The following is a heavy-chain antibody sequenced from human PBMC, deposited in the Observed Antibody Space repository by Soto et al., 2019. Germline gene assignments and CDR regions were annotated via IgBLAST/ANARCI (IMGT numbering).Heavy chain of an antibody. J-gene: IGHJ4*02. CDR2: TSGRGGST. V-gene: IGHV3-23*01. CDR1: GFTLSSYA. CDR3: AKDNLRKITSFGVAVDY. Sequence: GRSMRLSCAACGFTLSSYAMSWVRQAPGKGLEWVSATSGRGGSTYYAASVKGRFTISRDNSQNTLYLQMNSLRAEDPAVYYCAKDNLRKITSFGVAVDYWGQGTLVTVYS. D-gene: IGHD3-3*01.